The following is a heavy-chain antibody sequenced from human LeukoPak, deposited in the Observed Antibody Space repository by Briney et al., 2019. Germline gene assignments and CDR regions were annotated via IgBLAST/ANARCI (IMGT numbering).Heavy chain of an antibody. CDR3: ARHGRTVTFFDY. Sequence: GESLKISCQGSGYSFTSYWISWVRQMPGKGLEWMGRIDPSDSYTNYSPSFQGHVTISADKSISTAYLQWSSLKASDTAMYYCARHGRTVTFFDYWGQGTLVTVSS. CDR2: IDPSDSYT. V-gene: IGHV5-10-1*01. D-gene: IGHD4-17*01. J-gene: IGHJ4*02. CDR1: GYSFTSYW.